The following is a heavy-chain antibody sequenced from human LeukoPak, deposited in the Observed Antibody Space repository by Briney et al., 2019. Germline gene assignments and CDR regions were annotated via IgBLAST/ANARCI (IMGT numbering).Heavy chain of an antibody. CDR2: IYYSGST. V-gene: IGHV4-39*07. J-gene: IGHJ4*02. CDR3: ARLSSNYDFWSGYHGYFDY. Sequence: PSETLSLTCTVSGGSISSGTYYWGWIRQPPGKGLEWIGSIYYSGSTNYNPSLKSRVTMSVDTSKNQFSLKLSSVTAADTAVYYCARLSSNYDFWSGYHGYFDYWGQGTLVTVSS. D-gene: IGHD3-3*01. CDR1: GGSISSGTYY.